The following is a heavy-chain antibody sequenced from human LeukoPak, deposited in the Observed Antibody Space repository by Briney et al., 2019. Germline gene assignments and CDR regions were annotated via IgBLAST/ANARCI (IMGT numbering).Heavy chain of an antibody. V-gene: IGHV1-8*02. Sequence: ASVKVSCKASGYTFTGNYMHWLRQAPGQGLEWMGWMNPNSGNTGYAQKFQGRVTMTRNTSISTAYMELSSLRSEDTAVYYCAREGVSDMDVWGKGTTVTVSS. D-gene: IGHD2-8*01. CDR2: MNPNSGNT. CDR3: AREGVSDMDV. CDR1: GYTFTGNY. J-gene: IGHJ6*03.